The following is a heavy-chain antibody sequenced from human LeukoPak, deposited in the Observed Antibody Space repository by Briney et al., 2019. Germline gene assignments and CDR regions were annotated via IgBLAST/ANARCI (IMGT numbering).Heavy chain of an antibody. V-gene: IGHV4-59*01. D-gene: IGHD4-23*01. CDR3: ARGTTAITYFDL. J-gene: IGHJ2*01. CDR2: IYYSGST. CDR1: GGSINSYY. Sequence: SETLSLTCTVSGGSINSYYWSWIRQPPGKGLEWIGYIYYSGSTNYNPSLKSRVTMSVDTSKNQFSLSLSSVTAADTAVYYCARGTTAITYFDLWGRGTLVTVSS.